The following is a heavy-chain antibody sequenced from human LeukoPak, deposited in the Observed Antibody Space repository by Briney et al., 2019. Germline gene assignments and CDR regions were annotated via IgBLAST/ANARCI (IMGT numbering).Heavy chain of an antibody. CDR1: GYTFTSYD. Sequence: GASVKVSCKASGYTFTSYDINWVRQATGQGLEWMGWMNPNSGNTGYAQKFQGRVTMTRNTSISKAYMELSSLRSEDTAVYYCARGHYYDSSGSYAFDIWGQGTMVTVSS. V-gene: IGHV1-8*01. D-gene: IGHD3-22*01. J-gene: IGHJ3*02. CDR2: MNPNSGNT. CDR3: ARGHYYDSSGSYAFDI.